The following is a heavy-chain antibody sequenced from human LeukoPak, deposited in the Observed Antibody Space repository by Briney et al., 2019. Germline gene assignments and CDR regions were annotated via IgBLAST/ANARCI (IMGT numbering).Heavy chain of an antibody. CDR1: GPSFSTNS. Sequence: PGGSLRLSCTLSGPSFSTNSWPWTRQAPGKGLEWVAFIWSDGSKKYYADSVKGRSAISRQNSNNSSYLQMNSLRPEDTGLYFWATGSRDAEPYFDHWGQGTRLTVSS. D-gene: IGHD1-14*01. J-gene: IGHJ4*02. V-gene: IGHV3-30*02. CDR3: ATGSRDAEPYFDH. CDR2: IWSDGSKK.